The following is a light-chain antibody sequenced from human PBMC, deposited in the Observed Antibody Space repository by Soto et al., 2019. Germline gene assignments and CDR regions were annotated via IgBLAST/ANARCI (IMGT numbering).Light chain of an antibody. V-gene: IGKV3-20*01. J-gene: IGKJ1*01. Sequence: EIVLTQSPGTLSLSPGERATLSCRASQSVSSSYLAWYQQKPGQAPRLLIYGASSRATGIPDRFSGSGSGTDFTLTISRLETEDFAVDYWQQYGSSPRTF. CDR1: QSVSSSY. CDR2: GAS. CDR3: QQYGSSPRT.